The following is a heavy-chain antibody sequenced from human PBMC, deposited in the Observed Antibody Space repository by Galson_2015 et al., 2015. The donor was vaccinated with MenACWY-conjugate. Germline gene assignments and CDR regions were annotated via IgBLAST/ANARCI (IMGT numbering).Heavy chain of an antibody. Sequence: SVKVSCKASGYTFTSYAMHWVRQAPGQRLEWMGWINAGNGNTKYSQKFQGRVTITRDTSASTAYMELSSLRSEDTAVCYCARTARYSSSSAPSHNWFDPWGQGTLVTVSS. D-gene: IGHD6-6*01. V-gene: IGHV1-3*01. CDR3: ARTARYSSSSAPSHNWFDP. CDR2: INAGNGNT. CDR1: GYTFTSYA. J-gene: IGHJ5*02.